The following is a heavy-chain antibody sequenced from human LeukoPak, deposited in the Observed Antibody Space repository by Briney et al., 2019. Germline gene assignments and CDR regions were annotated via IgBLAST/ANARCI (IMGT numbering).Heavy chain of an antibody. CDR3: ARSGAFNYGMDV. Sequence: GGSLRLSCAASGFSFSSAHMIWVRQAPGKGPEWVSVIYSGGSTYYADSVKGRFTISRDNSKNTLYLQMNSLRAEDTAVYYCARSGAFNYGMDVWGQGTTVTVSS. CDR1: GFSFSSAH. D-gene: IGHD1-26*01. CDR2: IYSGGST. V-gene: IGHV3-53*01. J-gene: IGHJ6*02.